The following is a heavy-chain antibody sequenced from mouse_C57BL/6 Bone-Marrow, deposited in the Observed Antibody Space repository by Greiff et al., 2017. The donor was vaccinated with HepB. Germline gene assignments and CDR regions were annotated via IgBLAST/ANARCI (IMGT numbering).Heavy chain of an antibody. V-gene: IGHV5-12*01. D-gene: IGHD2-1*01. CDR2: ISNGGGST. CDR3: ATIYYGNYDAMDY. CDR1: GFTFSDYY. Sequence: EVKLVESGGGLVQPGGSLKLSCAASGFTFSDYYMYWVRQTPEKRLEWVAYISNGGGSTYYPDTVKGRFTISRDNAKKTLYLQMSRLKSEDTAMYYCATIYYGNYDAMDYWGQGTSVTVSS. J-gene: IGHJ4*01.